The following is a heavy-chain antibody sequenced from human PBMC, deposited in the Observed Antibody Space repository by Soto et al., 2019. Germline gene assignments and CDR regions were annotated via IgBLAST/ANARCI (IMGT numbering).Heavy chain of an antibody. CDR1: GYSISSGYY. D-gene: IGHD1-7*01. CDR3: ARVRSNWNSNFDY. Sequence: ASETLSLTCAVSGYSISSGYYWGWIRQPPGKGLEWIGSIYHSGSTYYNPSLKSRVTISVDTSKNQFSLKLSSVTAADTAVYYCARVRSNWNSNFDYWGQGTLVTVSS. CDR2: IYHSGST. V-gene: IGHV4-38-2*01. J-gene: IGHJ4*02.